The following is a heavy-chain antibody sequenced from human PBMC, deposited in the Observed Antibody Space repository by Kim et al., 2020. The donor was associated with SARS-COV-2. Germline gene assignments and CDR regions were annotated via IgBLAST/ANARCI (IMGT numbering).Heavy chain of an antibody. V-gene: IGHV4-31*02. J-gene: IGHJ4*02. D-gene: IGHD2-2*01. Sequence: TYYNPSLKSRVTISVDTSKNQFSLKLSSVTAADTAVYYCAREIQRLFDYWGQGTLVTVSS. CDR2: T. CDR3: AREIQRLFDY.